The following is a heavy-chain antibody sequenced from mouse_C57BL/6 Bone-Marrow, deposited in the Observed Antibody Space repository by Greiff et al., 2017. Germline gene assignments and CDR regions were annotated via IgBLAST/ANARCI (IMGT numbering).Heavy chain of an antibody. J-gene: IGHJ2*01. CDR2: IDPANGNT. CDR3: AHITTVGYYFDY. V-gene: IGHV14-3*01. CDR1: GFNIKNTY. D-gene: IGHD1-1*01. Sequence: VHVKQSVAELVRPGASVKLSCTASGFNIKNTYMHWVKQRPEQGLEWIGRIDPANGNTKYAPKFQGKATITADTSSNTAYLQLSSLTSEDTAIYYCAHITTVGYYFDYWGQGTTLTVSS.